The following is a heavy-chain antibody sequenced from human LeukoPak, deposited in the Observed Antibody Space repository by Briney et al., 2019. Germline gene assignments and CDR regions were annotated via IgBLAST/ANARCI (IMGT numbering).Heavy chain of an antibody. V-gene: IGHV3-30*18. J-gene: IGHJ4*02. Sequence: GRSLRLSCAASGFTFSSYGMHWVRQAPGKGLEWVAVISYDGSNKYYADSVKGRFTISRDNSKNTLYLQMNSLRAEDTAVYYCAKAFGSSGSRDYWGQGTLVTVSS. D-gene: IGHD3-22*01. CDR3: AKAFGSSGSRDY. CDR1: GFTFSSYG. CDR2: ISYDGSNK.